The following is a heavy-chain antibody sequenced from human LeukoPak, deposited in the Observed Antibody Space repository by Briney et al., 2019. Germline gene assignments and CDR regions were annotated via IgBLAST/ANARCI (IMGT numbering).Heavy chain of an antibody. Sequence: GGSWRLSCAAPGFTVSSNYMSWVRQPPGKGLDGVSFIYSGGSTSYADSVKGRFTISRHNSKNTLYLQMNSLRAEDTAVYYCASQDSGSRYFDYWGQGTLVTVSS. CDR1: GFTVSSNY. CDR2: IYSGGST. D-gene: IGHD3-10*01. CDR3: ASQDSGSRYFDY. J-gene: IGHJ4*02. V-gene: IGHV3-53*04.